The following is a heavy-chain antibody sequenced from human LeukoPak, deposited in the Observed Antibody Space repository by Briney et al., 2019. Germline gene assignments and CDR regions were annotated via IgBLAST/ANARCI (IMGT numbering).Heavy chain of an antibody. V-gene: IGHV4-4*07. CDR1: GGSISSYY. D-gene: IGHD3-3*01. CDR3: ARDDFWSGYYDY. Sequence: SETLSLTCTVSGGSISSYYWSWIRQPAGRGLEWIGRIYTSGTTNYNPSLKSRVTMSVDTSKNQFSLKLSTVTAADTAVYYCARDDFWSGYYDYWGQGTLVTVSS. CDR2: IYTSGTT. J-gene: IGHJ4*02.